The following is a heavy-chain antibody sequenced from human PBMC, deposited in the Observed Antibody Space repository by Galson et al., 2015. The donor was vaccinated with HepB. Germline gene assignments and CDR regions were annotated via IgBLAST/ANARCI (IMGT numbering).Heavy chain of an antibody. CDR2: INSNGTYI. CDR3: TRDNRAKYAFDI. D-gene: IGHD3-16*02. Sequence: SLRLSCAASGFPFSFNTYWMHWVRRAPGKGLEWVSRINSNGTYINYADSVKGRFTISRDNAKNTLYLQMNSLRAEDTAVYYCTRDNRAKYAFDIWGQGTMVTVSS. J-gene: IGHJ3*02. V-gene: IGHV3-74*01. CDR1: GFPFSFNTYW.